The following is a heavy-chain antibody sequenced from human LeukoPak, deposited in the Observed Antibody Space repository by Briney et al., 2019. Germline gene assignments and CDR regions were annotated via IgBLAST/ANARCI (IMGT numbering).Heavy chain of an antibody. V-gene: IGHV3-30*09. Sequence: GGSLRLSCAASGFTFSSYAMHWVRQAPGKGLEWVAVISYDGSNKNYADSVKGRFAISRDNSKNTLYLQMNSVRAEDTAVYYRARFPSAIAVAQSSYWGQGTLVTVSS. CDR1: GFTFSSYA. CDR2: ISYDGSNK. J-gene: IGHJ4*02. D-gene: IGHD6-19*01. CDR3: ARFPSAIAVAQSSY.